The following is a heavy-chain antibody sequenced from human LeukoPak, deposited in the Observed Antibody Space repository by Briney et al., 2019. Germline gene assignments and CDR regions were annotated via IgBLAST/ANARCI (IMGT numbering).Heavy chain of an antibody. J-gene: IGHJ5*02. V-gene: IGHV1-46*01. D-gene: IGHD1-26*01. CDR2: INPSGGST. CDR1: GYTFTSYY. CDR3: ARDNSVGDNAWWFDP. Sequence: ASVKVSCKASGYTFTSYYMHWVRQAPGQGLEWMGIINPSGGSTSYAQKFQGRVTMTRDMSMSTVYMELSSLRSEDTAIYYCARDNSVGDNAWWFDPWGQGTLVTVSS.